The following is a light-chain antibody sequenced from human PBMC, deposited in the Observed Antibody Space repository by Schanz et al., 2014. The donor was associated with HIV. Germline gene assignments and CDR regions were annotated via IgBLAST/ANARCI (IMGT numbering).Light chain of an antibody. CDR3: CSYMVAPPPYV. J-gene: IGLJ1*01. Sequence: QSALTQPPSASGSPGQSVTISCTGTSSDVGDYNYVSWYQQHPGKAPKLMIYEVTKRPSGVPDRFSGSKSGNTASLTISGLQAEDEADYYCCSYMVAPPPYVFGSGTKLTVL. CDR1: SSDVGDYNY. V-gene: IGLV2-8*01. CDR2: EVT.